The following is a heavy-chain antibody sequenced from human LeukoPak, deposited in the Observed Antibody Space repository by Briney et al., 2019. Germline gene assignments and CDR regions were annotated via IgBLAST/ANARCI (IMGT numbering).Heavy chain of an antibody. CDR3: ARDSGDGRDGYNPFDY. CDR2: ISSSSSYI. J-gene: IGHJ4*02. V-gene: IGHV3-21*01. Sequence: PGGSLRLSCAASGFTFSSYSMNWVRQAPGKGLEWVSSISSSSSYIYYADSVKGRFTISRDNAKNSLYLQMNSLRAEDTAVYYCARDSGDGRDGYNPFDYWGQGTLVTVSS. CDR1: GFTFSSYS. D-gene: IGHD5-24*01.